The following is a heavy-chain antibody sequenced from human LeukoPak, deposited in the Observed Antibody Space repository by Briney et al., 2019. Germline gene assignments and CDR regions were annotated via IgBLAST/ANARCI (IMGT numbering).Heavy chain of an antibody. J-gene: IGHJ4*02. D-gene: IGHD4-17*01. V-gene: IGHV4-39*01. CDR2: IYYSRSI. CDR1: GGSISSSSYY. Sequence: PSDTLSLTCTVSGGSISSSSYYWGWIRQPPGKGLEWIGSIYYSRSIYYNPSLKSRVTISVDTSKNQFSLKLSSVTAADTAVYYCARLPTVTFFDYWGQGTLVTVSS. CDR3: ARLPTVTFFDY.